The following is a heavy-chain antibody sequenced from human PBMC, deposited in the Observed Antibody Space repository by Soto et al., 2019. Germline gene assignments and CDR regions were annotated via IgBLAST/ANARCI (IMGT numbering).Heavy chain of an antibody. V-gene: IGHV3-74*01. CDR2: INSDGSST. CDR1: GFTFSSHW. J-gene: IGHJ4*02. Sequence: GGSLRLSCAVSGFTFSSHWMHWVRQAPGKGLVWVSRINSDGSSTNYADSVKGRFTISRDNAKNTLYLQMNSLGADDTAVYYSARDSSPYYDFWSGFYTYFDYWGQGALVTVSS. D-gene: IGHD3-3*01. CDR3: ARDSSPYYDFWSGFYTYFDY.